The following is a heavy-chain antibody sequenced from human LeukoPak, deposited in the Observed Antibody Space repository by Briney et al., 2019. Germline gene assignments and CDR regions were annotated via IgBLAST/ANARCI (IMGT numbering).Heavy chain of an antibody. CDR3: AKIGYSGYDFQPYFDY. J-gene: IGHJ4*02. Sequence: GGSLRLSCAASGFTFNSYAMSGVPHAPGKGLEGVSAITGSGGSTYYADSVKGRFTISRDNSKNTLYLQMNSLRAEDTAVCYCAKIGYSGYDFQPYFDYWGQGTLVTVSS. D-gene: IGHD5-12*01. CDR2: ITGSGGST. V-gene: IGHV3-23*01. CDR1: GFTFNSYA.